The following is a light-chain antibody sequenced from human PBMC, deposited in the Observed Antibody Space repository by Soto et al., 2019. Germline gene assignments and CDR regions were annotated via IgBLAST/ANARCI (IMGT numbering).Light chain of an antibody. J-gene: IGLJ1*01. CDR3: CSYAGTPYD. Sequence: QSALTQPRSVSGSPGQSVTISCTGTNSDVGGYTYVSWYQQHPGKAPKLMIYGVSERPSGVPDRFSGSKSGNTASLTISGLQAEDEADYYCCSYAGTPYDFGTGTTVTVL. CDR2: GVS. V-gene: IGLV2-11*01. CDR1: NSDVGGYTY.